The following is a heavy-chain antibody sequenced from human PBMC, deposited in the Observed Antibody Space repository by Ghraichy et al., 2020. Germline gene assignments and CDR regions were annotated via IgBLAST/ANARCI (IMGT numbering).Heavy chain of an antibody. J-gene: IGHJ6*02. D-gene: IGHD3-22*01. CDR3: ARGARYYDSSGYYYGMDV. CDR2: IWYDGSNK. V-gene: IGHV3-33*01. CDR1: GFTFSSYG. Sequence: GGSLRLSCAASGFTFSSYGMHWVRQAPGKGLEWVAVIWYDGSNKYYADSVKGRFTISRDNSKNTLYLQMNSLRAEDTAVYYCARGARYYDSSGYYYGMDVWGQGTTVTVSS.